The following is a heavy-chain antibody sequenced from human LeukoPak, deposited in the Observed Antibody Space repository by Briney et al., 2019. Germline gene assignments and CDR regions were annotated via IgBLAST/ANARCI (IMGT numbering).Heavy chain of an antibody. CDR3: ARDPDYYGSGSRSAAFDI. Sequence: GGSLRLSCAASGFTFSRYSMSWVRQAPGKGLEWVSYISSSSSNIYHADSVKGRFTISRDNAKNSLYLQMNSLRAEDTAVYYCARDPDYYGSGSRSAAFDIWGQGTMVTVSS. CDR2: ISSSSSNI. J-gene: IGHJ3*02. V-gene: IGHV3-48*01. D-gene: IGHD3-10*01. CDR1: GFTFSRYS.